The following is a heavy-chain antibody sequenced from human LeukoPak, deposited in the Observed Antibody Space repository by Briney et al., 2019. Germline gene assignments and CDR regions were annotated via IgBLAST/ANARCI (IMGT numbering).Heavy chain of an antibody. D-gene: IGHD2/OR15-2a*01. CDR1: GGSANNDF. V-gene: IGHV4-4*07. J-gene: IGHJ4*02. CDR2: VYSSGST. CDR3: ARNRCNSISCPFDY. Sequence: SETLSLTCTVSGGSANNDFWSWIRQPAGKGVEWIGRVYSSGSTNYNPSLKSRVTMSMDKSKNQFSLKLSSVTAADTAVYYCARNRCNSISCPFDYWGQGTVVTVSS.